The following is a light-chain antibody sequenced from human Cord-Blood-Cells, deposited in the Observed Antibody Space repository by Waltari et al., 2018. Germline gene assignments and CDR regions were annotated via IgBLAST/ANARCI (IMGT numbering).Light chain of an antibody. J-gene: IGKJ4*01. V-gene: IGKV3-20*01. CDR3: QQYGSSPPLT. Sequence: ELVLTQSTGTLSLSPGERATLSCRASQSVSSSYLAWYQQKPSQAPRPLSYGASSRATGIPDRFSGSGSGTDFTLTISRLEPEDFAVYYCQQYGSSPPLTFGGGTKVEIK. CDR2: GAS. CDR1: QSVSSSY.